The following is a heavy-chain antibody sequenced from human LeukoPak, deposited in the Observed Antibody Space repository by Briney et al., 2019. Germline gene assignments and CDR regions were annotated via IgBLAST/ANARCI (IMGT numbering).Heavy chain of an antibody. CDR2: IYPGDSGT. Sequence: GESLKISCKGSGYSFTSYWIGWVRQVPGKGLEWMGIIYPGDSGTRYSPSFQGQVTISADKSINTAYLQWSSLKASDTAMYYCARPAYGSGSQPPDYWGQGTMVIVSS. J-gene: IGHJ4*02. CDR3: ARPAYGSGSQPPDY. CDR1: GYSFTSYW. V-gene: IGHV5-51*01. D-gene: IGHD3-10*01.